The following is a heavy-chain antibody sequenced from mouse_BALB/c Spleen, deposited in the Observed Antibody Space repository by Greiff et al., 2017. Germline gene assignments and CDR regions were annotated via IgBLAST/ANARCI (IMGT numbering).Heavy chain of an antibody. D-gene: IGHD1-1*01. CDR1: GFSLTSYG. Sequence: VLLVESGPDLVAPSQSLSITCTVSGFSLTSYGVHWVRQPPGKGLEWLVVIWSDGSTTYNSALKSRLSISKDNSKSQVFLKMNSLQTDDTAMYYCARHEDYGGYYYAMDYWGQGTSVTVSS. CDR2: IWSDGST. J-gene: IGHJ4*01. CDR3: ARHEDYGGYYYAMDY. V-gene: IGHV2-6-2*01.